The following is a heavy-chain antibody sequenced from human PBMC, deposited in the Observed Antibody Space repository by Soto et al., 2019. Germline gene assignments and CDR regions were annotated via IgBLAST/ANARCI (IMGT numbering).Heavy chain of an antibody. CDR2: IRGTTSAT. CDR3: ARDRTDQGRGSFSCAF. V-gene: IGHV3-48*02. D-gene: IGHD1-26*01. J-gene: IGHJ4*02. CDR1: GFSFSTYS. Sequence: EVQLVESGGGLVQPGGSLRLSCAASGFSFSTYSMTWVRQAPGKGLEWVANIRGTTSATYYADSVRGRFTISRDNARNSLFLQMNSLRDVETAVYYCARDRTDQGRGSFSCAFWGQGTLVTVSS.